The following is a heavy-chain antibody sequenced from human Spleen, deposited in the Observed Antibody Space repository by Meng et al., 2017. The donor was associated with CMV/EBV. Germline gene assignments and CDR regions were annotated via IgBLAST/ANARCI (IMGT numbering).Heavy chain of an antibody. CDR3: ARVKWGAGLKEKYQVLREGYRPLNLYHSYTMDV. V-gene: IGHV4-34*01. CDR1: DGSFSGSY. CDR2: INHSGST. D-gene: IGHD2-2*01. J-gene: IGHJ6*02. Sequence: SETLSLTCAVYDGSFSGSYWTWIRQPPGKGLEWIGEINHSGSTKYHPSLKSRVTISVDTSKNQFSLKLTSVTAAVTAVYYCARVKWGAGLKEKYQVLREGYRPLNLYHSYTMDVWGQGTTVTVSS.